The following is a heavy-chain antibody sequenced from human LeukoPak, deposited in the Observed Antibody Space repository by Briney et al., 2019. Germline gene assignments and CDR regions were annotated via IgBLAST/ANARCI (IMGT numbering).Heavy chain of an antibody. V-gene: IGHV3-30*02. D-gene: IGHD2-2*01. CDR3: AKGRKDYSSSPNCDY. CDR1: GFTFSDYW. Sequence: PGGSLRLSCVASGFTFSDYWMSWVRQAPGKGLEWVAFIRFDGGSQFYADSVKGRFTISRDNSKNTLYVQMNSLRAEDTAVYYCAKGRKDYSSSPNCDYWGQGTLVTVSS. J-gene: IGHJ4*02. CDR2: IRFDGGSQ.